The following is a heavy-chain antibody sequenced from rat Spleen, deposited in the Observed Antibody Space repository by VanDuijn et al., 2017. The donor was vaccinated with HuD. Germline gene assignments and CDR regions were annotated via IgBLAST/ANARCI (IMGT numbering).Heavy chain of an antibody. CDR3: TGPFDY. V-gene: IGHV5-31*01. CDR1: GFTFNKYW. CDR2: ITNSGDS. Sequence: EVQLVESGGGLVQPGRSLKLSCVASGFTFNKYWMAWIRQAPGKGLEWIASITNSGDSYYPDSVKGRFTVSRDNTKSTLYLQMNSLRSEDTATYYCTGPFDYWGQGVMVTVSS. J-gene: IGHJ2*01.